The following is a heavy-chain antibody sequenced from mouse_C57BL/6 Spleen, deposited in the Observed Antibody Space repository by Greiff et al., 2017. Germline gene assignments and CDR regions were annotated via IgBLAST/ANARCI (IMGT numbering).Heavy chain of an antibody. CDR2: ISNGGGST. J-gene: IGHJ1*03. Sequence: EVQLVESGGGLVQPGGSLKLSCAASGFTFSDYYMYWVRQTPEKRLEWVAYISNGGGSTYYPDTVKGRFTISRDNAKNTLYLQMSRLKSEDTAMYYCARHGGWYFDVWGTGTTVTVSS. V-gene: IGHV5-12*01. CDR3: ARHGGWYFDV. CDR1: GFTFSDYY.